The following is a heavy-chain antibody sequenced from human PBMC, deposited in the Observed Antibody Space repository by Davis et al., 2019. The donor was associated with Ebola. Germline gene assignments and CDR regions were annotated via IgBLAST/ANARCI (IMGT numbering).Heavy chain of an antibody. CDR3: AKDRVRSGE. J-gene: IGHJ4*02. D-gene: IGHD3-10*01. Sequence: PGGSLRLSCAASGFTFSSYSMNWVRQAPGKGLEWVSYISSSSTIYYADSVKGRFTISRDNAKNSLYLQMNSLRAEDTAIYYCAKDRVRSGEWGQGTLVTVSS. CDR1: GFTFSSYS. CDR2: ISSSSTI. V-gene: IGHV3-48*04.